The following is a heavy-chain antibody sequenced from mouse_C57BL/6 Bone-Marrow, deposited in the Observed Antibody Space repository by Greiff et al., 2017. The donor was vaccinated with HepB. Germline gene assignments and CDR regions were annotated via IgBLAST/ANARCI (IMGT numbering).Heavy chain of an antibody. CDR1: GYTFTDYE. CDR3: TNGNWDVWYFYV. D-gene: IGHD4-1*01. Sequence: QVQLQQSGAELVRPGASVTLSCKASGYTFTDYEMHWVKQTPVHGLEWIGAIDPETGGTDYNQKFKGKAILTADKSSSTAYMELRSLTSEDSAVYYCTNGNWDVWYFYVWGTGTTVTVSS. CDR2: IDPETGGT. J-gene: IGHJ1*03. V-gene: IGHV1-15*01.